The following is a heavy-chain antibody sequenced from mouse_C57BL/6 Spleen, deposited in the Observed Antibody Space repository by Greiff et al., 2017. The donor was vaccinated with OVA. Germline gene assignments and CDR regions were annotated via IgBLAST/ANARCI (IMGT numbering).Heavy chain of an antibody. CDR1: GYSITSGYY. J-gene: IGHJ4*01. CDR2: ISYDGSN. V-gene: IGHV3-6*01. CDR3: ARGDGIYAMDY. Sequence: VQLKESGPGLVKPSQSLSLTCSVTGYSITSGYYWNWIRQFPGNKLEWMGYISYDGSNNYNPSLKNRISITRDTSKNQFFLKLNSVTTEDTATYYCARGDGIYAMDYWGQGTSVTVSS. D-gene: IGHD2-1*01.